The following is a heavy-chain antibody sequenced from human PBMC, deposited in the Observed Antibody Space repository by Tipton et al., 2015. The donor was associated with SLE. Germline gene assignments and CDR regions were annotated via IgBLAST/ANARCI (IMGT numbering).Heavy chain of an antibody. CDR3: ARGALQYYYDSRGYYYKAFDI. Sequence: LTCTVSGGSISSGSYYWSWIRQPAGKGLEWIGYIYTSGSTKYNPSFKSRVTISVDTSKNQFSLKLSSVTAADTAVYYCARGALQYYYDSRGYYYKAFDIWGQGTMVTVSS. CDR1: GGSISSGSYY. D-gene: IGHD3-22*01. J-gene: IGHJ3*02. V-gene: IGHV4-61*09. CDR2: IYTSGST.